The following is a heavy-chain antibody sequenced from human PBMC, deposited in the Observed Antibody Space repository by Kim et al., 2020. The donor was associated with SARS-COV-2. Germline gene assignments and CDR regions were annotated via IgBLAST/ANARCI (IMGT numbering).Heavy chain of an antibody. V-gene: IGHV3-23*01. J-gene: IGHJ4*02. CDR2: ISGSGGST. D-gene: IGHD5-12*01. Sequence: GSLRLSCAASGFTFSSYAMSWVRQAPGKGLEWVSAISGSGGSTYYADSVKGRFTISRDNSKNTLYLQMNSLRAEDTAVYYCAKELAYDGEATMNFDYWGQGTLVTVSS. CDR1: GFTFSSYA. CDR3: AKELAYDGEATMNFDY.